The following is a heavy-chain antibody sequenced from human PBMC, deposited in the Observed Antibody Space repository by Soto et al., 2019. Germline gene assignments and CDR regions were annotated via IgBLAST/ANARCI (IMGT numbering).Heavy chain of an antibody. CDR2: IYYSGNT. Sequence: LETLSLTCTVSGGSLGSSSYYWGWIRQSPGKGLEWIGNIYYSGNTFYNPSLKSRVTISVDTSKNQFYLHLSSVTAADTAIFYCASIAAPGTTHFDFWGQGTLVTVSS. CDR3: ASIAAPGTTHFDF. D-gene: IGHD6-13*01. J-gene: IGHJ4*02. CDR1: GGSLGSSSYY. V-gene: IGHV4-39*01.